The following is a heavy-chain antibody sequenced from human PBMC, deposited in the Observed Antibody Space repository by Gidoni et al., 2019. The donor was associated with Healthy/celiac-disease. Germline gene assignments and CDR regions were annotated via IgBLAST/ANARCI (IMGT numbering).Heavy chain of an antibody. J-gene: IGHJ4*02. CDR2: IRSKAYGGTT. D-gene: IGHD6-13*01. Sequence: EVQLVESGGGLVKPGRSLRLSCTASGFTFGAYAMSWFRQAPGKGLEWVGFIRSKAYGGTTEYAASVKGRFTISRDDSKSTAYLQMNSLKTEDTAVYYCTRDEYSSSWQLFDYWGQGTLVTVSS. V-gene: IGHV3-49*05. CDR3: TRDEYSSSWQLFDY. CDR1: GFTFGAYA.